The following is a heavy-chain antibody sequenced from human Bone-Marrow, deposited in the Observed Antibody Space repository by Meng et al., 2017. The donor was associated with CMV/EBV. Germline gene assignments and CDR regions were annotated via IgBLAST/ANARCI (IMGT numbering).Heavy chain of an antibody. D-gene: IGHD3-10*01. CDR2: IYSGGST. Sequence: GGSLRLSCAASGFTVSSNYMSWVRQAPGKGLEWVSVIYSGGSTYYADSVKGRFTISRDNSKNTLYLQMNSLRAEDTAVYYCAREADGSGYNWFDPWGQGTLVTVYS. CDR3: AREADGSGYNWFDP. V-gene: IGHV3-53*01. CDR1: GFTVSSNY. J-gene: IGHJ5*02.